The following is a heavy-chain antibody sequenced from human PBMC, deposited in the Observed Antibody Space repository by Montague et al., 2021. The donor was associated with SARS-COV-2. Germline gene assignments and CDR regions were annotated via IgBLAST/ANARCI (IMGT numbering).Heavy chain of an antibody. CDR3: ARVSSNWFDP. CDR1: GFTFSDYF. V-gene: IGHV3-11*05. Sequence: SLRLSCAASGFTFSDYFMSWIRRAPGKGLEWVSYISSTSSYTNYADSVKGRFTISRDNAKNSLYLQMNSLRAEDAAVYYCARVSSNWFDPWGQGTLVTVSS. J-gene: IGHJ5*02. CDR2: ISSTSSYT.